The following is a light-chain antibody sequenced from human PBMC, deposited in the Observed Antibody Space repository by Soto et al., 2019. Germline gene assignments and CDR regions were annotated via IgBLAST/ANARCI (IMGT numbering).Light chain of an antibody. Sequence: ETVMTQCPPTLPLSPGERAIVSCRASQSIGTYLAWYQQKRGQSPRLLIYEASTRATGIPARFSGSGSGTEFTLTINSLQSDDFATYYCQHYKMYSPWTFGQGTKVDIK. CDR1: QSIGTY. CDR3: QHYKMYSPWT. V-gene: IGKV3-15*01. J-gene: IGKJ1*01. CDR2: EAS.